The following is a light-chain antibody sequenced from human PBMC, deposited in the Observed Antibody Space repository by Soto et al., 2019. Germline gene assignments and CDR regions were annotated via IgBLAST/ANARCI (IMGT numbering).Light chain of an antibody. J-gene: IGKJ1*01. V-gene: IGKV3-15*01. Sequence: EIVVTQSPYTLSVSAGERSTLACRASQSVSDRVVWYQQKYGQAPSLLIYAASTRAAGVPARFSGSLSGTEFNLTISSLQSEDFAVYFCQQYADWPKTFGQGTKVDTK. CDR1: QSVSDR. CDR2: AAS. CDR3: QQYADWPKT.